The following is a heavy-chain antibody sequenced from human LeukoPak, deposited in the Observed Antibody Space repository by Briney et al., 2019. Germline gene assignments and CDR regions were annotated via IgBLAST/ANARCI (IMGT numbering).Heavy chain of an antibody. V-gene: IGHV1-18*01. Sequence: SVKVSCKASGYTFPSYGISGVRQAPGQGLGGMGWISAYNGNTNYAQKLQGRVTMTTDTSTSTAYMELRSLRSDDTAVYYCARIFYDILTGYHHGSAFDYWGQGTLVTVSS. D-gene: IGHD3-9*01. CDR1: GYTFPSYG. CDR3: ARIFYDILTGYHHGSAFDY. J-gene: IGHJ4*02. CDR2: ISAYNGNT.